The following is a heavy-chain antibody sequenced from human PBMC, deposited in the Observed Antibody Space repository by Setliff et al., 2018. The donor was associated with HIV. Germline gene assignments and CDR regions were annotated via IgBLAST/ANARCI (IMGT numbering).Heavy chain of an antibody. CDR1: GGSLSDYY. J-gene: IGHJ4*02. V-gene: IGHV4-34*01. CDR3: AVPGTSGTYYRVFDY. Sequence: PSETLSLTCAVYGGSLSDYYWSWIRQPPGKGLEWIAEINRSGTPNYNPSLESRVTISVDSSKNRVSLKLSSVTAADTAVYYCAVPGTSGTYYRVFDYWGQGVLVTVSS. CDR2: INRSGTP. D-gene: IGHD3-10*01.